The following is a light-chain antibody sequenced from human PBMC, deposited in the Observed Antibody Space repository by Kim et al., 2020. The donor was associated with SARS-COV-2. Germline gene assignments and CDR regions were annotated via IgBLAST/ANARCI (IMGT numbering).Light chain of an antibody. CDR3: QQRSNWPIT. CDR1: QSVSSY. Sequence: LSPGERATLSCRASQSVSSYLAWYQQKPGQAPRLLIYDASNRATGVPARFSGSGSGTDFTLTISSLEPEDFAVYYCQQRSNWPITFGQGTRLEIK. CDR2: DAS. V-gene: IGKV3-11*01. J-gene: IGKJ5*01.